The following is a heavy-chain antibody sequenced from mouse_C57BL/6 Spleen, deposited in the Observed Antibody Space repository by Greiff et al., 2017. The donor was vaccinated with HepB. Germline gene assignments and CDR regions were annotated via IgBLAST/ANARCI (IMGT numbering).Heavy chain of an antibody. J-gene: IGHJ4*01. CDR1: GYAFSSSW. CDR2: IYPGDGDT. D-gene: IGHD1-1*01. Sequence: LVESGASVKISCKASGYAFSSSWMNWVKQRPGKGLEWIGRIYPGDGDTNYNGKFKGKATLTADKSSSTAYMQLSSPTSEDSAVYFCARWGVTTVVAPYAMDYWGQGTSVTVSS. CDR3: ARWGVTTVVAPYAMDY. V-gene: IGHV1-82*01.